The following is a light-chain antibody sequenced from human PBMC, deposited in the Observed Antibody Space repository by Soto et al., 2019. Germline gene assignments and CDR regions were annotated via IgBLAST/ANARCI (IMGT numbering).Light chain of an antibody. V-gene: IGKV1-5*03. Sequence: DIQMTQSPSPLSASVGDRVTITCRARPSVSSWLAWYQQKPGKAPKLLIYEASRLESGVPSRFSGSGSGTEFTLTISSLQPDDFATYYCQQYNSYSWTFGQGTKVEIK. CDR2: EAS. CDR3: QQYNSYSWT. J-gene: IGKJ1*01. CDR1: PSVSSW.